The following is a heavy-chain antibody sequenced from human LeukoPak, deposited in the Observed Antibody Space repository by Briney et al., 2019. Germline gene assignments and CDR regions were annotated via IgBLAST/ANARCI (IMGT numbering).Heavy chain of an antibody. Sequence: SETLSLTCTVSGGSVSSNDYYWGWIRQSPGKGLEWIGSIYYSGSTYYNPSLKSRVTISVDTSKNQFSLKLSSVTAADTAVYYCARPILRFGELGDAFDIWGQGTMVTVSS. D-gene: IGHD3-10*01. V-gene: IGHV4-39*07. CDR1: GGSVSSNDYY. J-gene: IGHJ3*02. CDR3: ARPILRFGELGDAFDI. CDR2: IYYSGST.